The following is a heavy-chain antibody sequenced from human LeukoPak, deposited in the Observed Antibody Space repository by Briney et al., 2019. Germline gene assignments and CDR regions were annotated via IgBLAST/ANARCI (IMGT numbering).Heavy chain of an antibody. CDR1: GFTFSSYE. J-gene: IGHJ4*02. D-gene: IGHD2-2*01. V-gene: IGHV3-48*03. CDR2: ISSSGSTI. CDR3: AVLTYQLLDYYFDY. Sequence: GGSLRLSRAAAGFTFSSYEMNWVRQAAGKGLEWVSYISSSGSTIYYADSVKGRFTISRDNAKNSLYLQMNSLRAEDTAVYYCAVLTYQLLDYYFDYWGQGTLVTVSS.